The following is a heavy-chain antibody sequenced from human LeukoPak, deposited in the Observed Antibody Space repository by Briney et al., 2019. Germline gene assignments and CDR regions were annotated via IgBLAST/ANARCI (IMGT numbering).Heavy chain of an antibody. CDR1: GGSISSGSYY. Sequence: SETLSLTCTVSGGSISSGSYYWSWIRQPAGKGLEWIRRIYTSGSTNYNPSLKSRVTISVDTSKNQFSLKLSSVTAADTAVYYCARDGNSGSYWGQGTLVTVSS. J-gene: IGHJ4*02. CDR2: IYTSGST. CDR3: ARDGNSGSY. V-gene: IGHV4-61*02. D-gene: IGHD1-26*01.